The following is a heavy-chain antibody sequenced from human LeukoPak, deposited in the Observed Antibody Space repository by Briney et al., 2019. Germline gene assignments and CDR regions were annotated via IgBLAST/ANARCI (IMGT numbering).Heavy chain of an antibody. CDR3: ARDWRQDNAFDL. CDR2: ITQDGSEK. J-gene: IGHJ3*01. Sequence: PGGSLRLSCAASEFTFSSHQMSWVRQAPGKGLEWVAKITQDGSEKYYMDSVKGRFIISRDNGKNSLYLQMNSLRVEDTAVYYCARDWRQDNAFDLWGLGTMVTVSS. D-gene: IGHD2-15*01. V-gene: IGHV3-7*01. CDR1: EFTFSSHQ.